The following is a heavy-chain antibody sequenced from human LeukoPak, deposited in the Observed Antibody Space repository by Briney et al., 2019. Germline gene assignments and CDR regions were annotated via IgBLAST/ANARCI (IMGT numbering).Heavy chain of an antibody. CDR1: EFTFSTFW. D-gene: IGHD2-21*01. CDR3: VRDSDYQRNSGGLYAHYDALDI. V-gene: IGHV3-7*01. CDR2: IKTDGSVK. J-gene: IGHJ3*02. Sequence: HPGGSLRLSCAASEFTFSTFWMSCVRQAPGKGLEWVANIKTDGSVKHYVDSVEGRFSISRDNARSSLYLQMNSLRAEDTAVYYCVRDSDYQRNSGGLYAHYDALDIWGHGTMVTVSS.